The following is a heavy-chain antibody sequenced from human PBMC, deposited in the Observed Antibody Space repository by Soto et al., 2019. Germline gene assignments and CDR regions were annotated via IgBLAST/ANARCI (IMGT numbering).Heavy chain of an antibody. D-gene: IGHD3-9*01. CDR3: ARDQLRPGILFSLGVLLPEYGL. CDR1: GFAFSTFA. J-gene: IGHJ4*02. Sequence: GGSLRLSCAASGFAFSTFAMTWVRRAPGKGLEWVAAISVSGNNAYYAGSVEGRFTIAGDNSQNSVFLQMSSLRADDTSVYYCARDQLRPGILFSLGVLLPEYGLWGQGTLVTVSS. CDR2: ISVSGNNA. V-gene: IGHV3-23*01.